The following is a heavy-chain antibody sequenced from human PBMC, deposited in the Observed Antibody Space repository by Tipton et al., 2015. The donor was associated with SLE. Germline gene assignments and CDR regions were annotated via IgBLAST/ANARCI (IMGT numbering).Heavy chain of an antibody. CDR3: ARSDGGY. CDR1: GGSIGPYY. J-gene: IGHJ4*02. D-gene: IGHD3-16*01. Sequence: TLSLTCTVSGGSIGPYYWHWIRQSPGKALDWIGYIYFDGNSNGRGNYNPSLKSRVTMSVDPSKMQFSLNLNSVTAADTAVYYCARSDGGYWGQGTLVTVSS. CDR2: IYFDGNS. V-gene: IGHV4-59*01.